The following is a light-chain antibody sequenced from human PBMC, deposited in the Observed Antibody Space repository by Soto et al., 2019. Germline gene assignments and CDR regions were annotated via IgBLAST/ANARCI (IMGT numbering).Light chain of an antibody. CDR2: EVS. CDR3: SSFTTTYFYV. J-gene: IGLJ1*01. CDR1: SSDVGSYNY. V-gene: IGLV2-14*01. Sequence: QSALTQPASVSGSPGQSITISCTGTSSDVGSYNYVSWYQQHPGKAPKLMIYEVSTRPSGVSSRFSGSKSGNTASLTISGLQAEDEADYYCSSFTTTYFYVFGPGTKLTVL.